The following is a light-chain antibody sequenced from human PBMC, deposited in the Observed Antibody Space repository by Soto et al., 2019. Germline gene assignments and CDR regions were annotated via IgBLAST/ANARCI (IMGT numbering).Light chain of an antibody. CDR2: EGS. Sequence: QSALTQPASVSGSPGQSITISCTGTSSDVGSYNLVSWYQQHPGKAPKLMNYEGSKRPSGVSNRFSGSKSGNTASLTISGLQAEDEADYYCCSYAGSSTSVVFGGGTQLTVL. J-gene: IGLJ2*01. V-gene: IGLV2-23*01. CDR3: CSYAGSSTSVV. CDR1: SSDVGSYNL.